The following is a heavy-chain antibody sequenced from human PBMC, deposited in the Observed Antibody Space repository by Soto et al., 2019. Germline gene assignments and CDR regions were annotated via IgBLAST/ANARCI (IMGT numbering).Heavy chain of an antibody. Sequence: GSLRPSCAASGFNFSNYAMSGVRQALGKGLEWVSLSSATCCGTYYADSVKVRFTISRDNSHNTLYLQVHSLTAEDKAVYYCAKDRRAGGNSAFYFDFWGQGAQVTVSS. J-gene: IGHJ4*02. V-gene: IGHV3-23*01. D-gene: IGHD3-16*01. CDR2: SSATCCGT. CDR3: AKDRRAGGNSAFYFDF. CDR1: GFNFSNYA.